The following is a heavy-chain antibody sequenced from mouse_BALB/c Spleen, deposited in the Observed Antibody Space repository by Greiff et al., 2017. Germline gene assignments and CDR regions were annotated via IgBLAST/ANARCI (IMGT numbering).Heavy chain of an antibody. D-gene: IGHD3-1*01. CDR2: IYPGSGST. CDR3: ARGGQLGLLFAY. V-gene: IGHV1-55*01. Sequence: QVQLQQPGAELVKPGTSVKLSCKASGYNFTSYWINWVKLRPGQGLEWIGDIYPGSGSTNYNEKFKSKATLTVDTSSSTAYMQLSSLASEDSALYYCARGGQLGLLFAYWGQGTLVTVSA. CDR1: GYNFTSYW. J-gene: IGHJ3*01.